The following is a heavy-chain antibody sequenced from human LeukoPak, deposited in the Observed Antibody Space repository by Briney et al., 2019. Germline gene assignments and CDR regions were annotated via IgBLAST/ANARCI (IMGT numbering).Heavy chain of an antibody. D-gene: IGHD3-10*01. V-gene: IGHV3-7*03. CDR3: VRDGEGVAISVNYWFDP. CDR2: IKHDGSEK. CDR1: GFTFSSHW. Sequence: GGSLRLSCAGSGFTFSSHWMTWVRQTPGKGLEWVASIKHDGSEKNYVDSVKGRFTISRDNAKNSLYVEMNNLRGEDTAMYYCVRDGEGVAISVNYWFDPWGQGTLVTVSS. J-gene: IGHJ5*02.